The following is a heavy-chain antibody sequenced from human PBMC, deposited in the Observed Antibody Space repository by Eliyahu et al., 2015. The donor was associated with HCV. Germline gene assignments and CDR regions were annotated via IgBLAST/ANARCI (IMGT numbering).Heavy chain of an antibody. J-gene: IGHJ4*02. CDR2: IFPGDSDA. CDR3: ARLPGSGLYLPSLAYDY. D-gene: IGHD3-3*02. CDR1: GXTFTTYW. Sequence: EVQLVQSGAEVKKPGESLTISCKGSGXTFTTYWIGWVRQMPGKGLEGVGVIFPGDSDARYSPSFQGHVALSVDKSTSTAYLQWNSLKASDTGLYYCARLPGSGLYLPSLAYDYWGQGTLVTVSS. V-gene: IGHV5-51*01.